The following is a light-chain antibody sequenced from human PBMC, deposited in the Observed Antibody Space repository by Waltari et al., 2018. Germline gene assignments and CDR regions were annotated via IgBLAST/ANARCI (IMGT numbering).Light chain of an antibody. V-gene: IGLV8-61*01. CDR2: NTN. CDR3: LLYMGSGIWV. CDR1: SVSVSTPSS. Sequence: QPVVTQAPSLAVSSGGTVTLTCALSSVSVSTPSSASLYRQTPGQTPRTLVYNTNTRSSGVPVRFSGSILGNKLALPITGAQADEESDYYCLLYMGSGIWVFGGGTKLTVL. J-gene: IGLJ3*02.